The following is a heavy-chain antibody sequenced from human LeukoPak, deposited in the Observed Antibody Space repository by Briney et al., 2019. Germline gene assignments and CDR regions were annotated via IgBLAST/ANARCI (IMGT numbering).Heavy chain of an antibody. CDR1: GFIFSNAW. CDR2: IKTNTDGGTT. D-gene: IGHD1-26*01. Sequence: GGSLRLSCAASGFIFSNAWMSRVRQAPGKGLEWVGRIKTNTDGGTTDYAAPVKGRFTISRDDSQSTLYLQMNSLETEDTAVYYCTAGSPFDYWGQGTQVTVSS. J-gene: IGHJ4*02. CDR3: TAGSPFDY. V-gene: IGHV3-15*01.